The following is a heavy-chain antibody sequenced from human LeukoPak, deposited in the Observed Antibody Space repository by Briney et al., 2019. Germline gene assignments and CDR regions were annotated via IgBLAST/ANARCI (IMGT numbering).Heavy chain of an antibody. CDR3: ARGRGGPPFDY. V-gene: IGHV3-64*01. CDR1: GFNFRAYG. CDR2: ISADGGTT. Sequence: GGSLRLSCAASGFNFRAYGMHWVRQAPGQGLEYVAAISADGGTTWHSNSVNGRFTISRDTSKNTLYPQMGRLKTEDTALYYCARGRGGPPFDYWGQGILVTVSS. D-gene: IGHD3-10*01. J-gene: IGHJ4*02.